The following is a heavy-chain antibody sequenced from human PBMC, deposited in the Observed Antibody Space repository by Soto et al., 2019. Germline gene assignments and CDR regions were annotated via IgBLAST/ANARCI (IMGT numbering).Heavy chain of an antibody. J-gene: IGHJ6*02. CDR3: ARQRYCRSTSCSYHYYRMDV. Sequence: GESLKISCKGSGYGFTSYWISWVRQMPGKGLEWMGRIDPSDSYTNYSPSFQGHVTISADKSISTAYLQWSSLKASDTAMYYCARQRYCRSTSCSYHYYRMDVWGQRTTVTGSS. D-gene: IGHD2-2*01. V-gene: IGHV5-10-1*01. CDR2: IDPSDSYT. CDR1: GYGFTSYW.